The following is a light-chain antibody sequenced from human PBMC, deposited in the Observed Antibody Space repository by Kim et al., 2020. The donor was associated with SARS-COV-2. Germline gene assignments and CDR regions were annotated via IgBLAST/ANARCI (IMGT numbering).Light chain of an antibody. CDR1: TSNIGRNA. CDR3: AVWDDTLRVRL. J-gene: IGLJ3*02. Sequence: GQTVNISCSGGTSNIGRNAVNWYQQLPGTAPKILMFSNNQRPSGVPDRFSGSRSGTSASLAISGLQSEDEADYYCAVWDDTLRVRLFGGGTKVTVL. CDR2: SNN. V-gene: IGLV1-44*01.